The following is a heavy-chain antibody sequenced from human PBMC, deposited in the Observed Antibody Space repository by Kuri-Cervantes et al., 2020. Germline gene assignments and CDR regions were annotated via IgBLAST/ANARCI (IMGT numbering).Heavy chain of an antibody. D-gene: IGHD6-19*01. Sequence: KSRFTITKDTSKNQVVLTMTNMDPVDTATYYCARLRPNSAWYYFDYWGQGTLVTVSS. V-gene: IGHV2-70*01. J-gene: IGHJ4*02. CDR3: ARLRPNSAWYYFDY.